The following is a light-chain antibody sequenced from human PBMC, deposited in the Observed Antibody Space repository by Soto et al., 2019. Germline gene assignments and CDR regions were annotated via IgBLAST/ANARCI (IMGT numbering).Light chain of an antibody. CDR1: SSNIGTNY. J-gene: IGLJ2*01. V-gene: IGLV1-47*01. CDR3: ATWDDSLNGRV. CDR2: RND. Sequence: QSVLTQPPSASGTPGQRVTISCSGSSSNIGTNYLYWYQQLPGTAPKLLIYRNDQRPSGVPDRFSGSKSDTSASLAISGLRSEDEADYYCATWDDSLNGRVFGGGTKLTVL.